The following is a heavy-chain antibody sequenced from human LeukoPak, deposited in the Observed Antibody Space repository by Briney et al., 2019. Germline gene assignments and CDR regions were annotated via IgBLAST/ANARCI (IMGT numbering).Heavy chain of an antibody. CDR3: ARSYCGGDCYSLFDY. Sequence: SETLSLTCTVSGGSISSGGYSWSWIRQPPGKGLEWIGYIYHSGSTYYNPSLKSRVTISVDRSKNQFSLKLSSVTAADTAVYYCARSYCGGDCYSLFDYWGQGTLVTVSS. D-gene: IGHD2-21*02. CDR1: GGSISSGGYS. J-gene: IGHJ4*02. CDR2: IYHSGST. V-gene: IGHV4-30-2*01.